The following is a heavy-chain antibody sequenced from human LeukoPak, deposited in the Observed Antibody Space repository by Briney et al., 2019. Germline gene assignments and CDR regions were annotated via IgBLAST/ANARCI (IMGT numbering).Heavy chain of an antibody. Sequence: ASVKVSCKASGYTFTSYGISWVRQAPGQGLEWMGWISAYNGNTNYAQKLQGRVTMTTDTSTSTAYMELRSLRSDDTAVYYCARGAYDFWMRRYYYYYMDVWGKGTTVTVSS. J-gene: IGHJ6*03. CDR1: GYTFTSYG. CDR3: ARGAYDFWMRRYYYYYMDV. CDR2: ISAYNGNT. V-gene: IGHV1-18*01. D-gene: IGHD3-3*01.